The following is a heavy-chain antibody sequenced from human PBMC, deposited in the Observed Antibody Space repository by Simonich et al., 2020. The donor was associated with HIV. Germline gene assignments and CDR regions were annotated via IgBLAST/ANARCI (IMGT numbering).Heavy chain of an antibody. D-gene: IGHD3-3*01. CDR3: AAGNALLRFLEWEGTYMDV. CDR1: GGSFSGYY. V-gene: IGHV4-34*01. CDR2: IHDSGRP. Sequence: QVQLQQWGAGLLKPSETLYLTCAVYGGSFSGYYWTWIRQPPGKGLEWVGEIHDSGRPSNNPLLKSRVTMSVEKSKNQFSLKLKYVIAADTAVYYCAAGNALLRFLEWEGTYMDVWGKGTTVTVSS. J-gene: IGHJ6*03.